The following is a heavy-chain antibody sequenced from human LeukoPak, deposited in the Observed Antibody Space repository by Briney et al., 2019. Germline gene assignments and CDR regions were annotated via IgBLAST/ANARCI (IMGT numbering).Heavy chain of an antibody. CDR3: ARAPPRYSYGLGR. J-gene: IGHJ4*02. D-gene: IGHD5-18*01. CDR1: GGSISSNNW. V-gene: IGHV4-4*02. Sequence: SGTLSLTCAVSGGSISSNNWWSRVRQPPGKGLEWIGEIYHSENTKYNPSLKSRVTMSVDTSKNQFSLKLSSVTAADTAVYYCARAPPRYSYGLGRWGQGTLVTVSS. CDR2: IYHSENT.